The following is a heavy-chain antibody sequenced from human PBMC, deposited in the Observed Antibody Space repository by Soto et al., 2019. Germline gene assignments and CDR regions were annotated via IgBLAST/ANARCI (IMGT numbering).Heavy chain of an antibody. CDR1: GFTFSSHW. CDR3: ARDGEGF. J-gene: IGHJ4*02. D-gene: IGHD2-21*01. CDR2: INTDGSAT. Sequence: VQLVESGGGVVQPGGSLRLSCAASGFTFSSHWMHWVRRVPGRGLVWVARINTDGSATNYVDSVKGRFTVSRDNAKNTLYLQMNSLRVEDTAVYYCARDGEGFWGQGTLVTVSS. V-gene: IGHV3-74*01.